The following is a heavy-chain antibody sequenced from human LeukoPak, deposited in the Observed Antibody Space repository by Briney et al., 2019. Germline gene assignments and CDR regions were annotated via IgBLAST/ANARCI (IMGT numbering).Heavy chain of an antibody. D-gene: IGHD3-22*01. V-gene: IGHV3-48*04. Sequence: PGGSLRLSCAASGFSFSGYSMAWVRQAPGKGLEWVSYISRFSTTIHYADSVKGRFTISRDNAKNSLYLQMNSLRAEDTALYYCAKAHNSGYYYAFDYWGQGTLVTVSS. CDR1: GFSFSGYS. CDR2: ISRFSTTI. CDR3: AKAHNSGYYYAFDY. J-gene: IGHJ4*02.